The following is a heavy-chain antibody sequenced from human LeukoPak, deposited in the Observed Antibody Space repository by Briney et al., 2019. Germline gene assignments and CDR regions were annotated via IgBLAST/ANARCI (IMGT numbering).Heavy chain of an antibody. Sequence: ASVKVSCKASGYTFTSYAMHWVRQAPGQRLEWMGWINAGNGNTKYSQKFQGRVTITRDTSASTAYMELSSLRSEDTAVYYCARDAPFLEDHDAFDIWGQGTMVTVSS. CDR3: ARDAPFLEDHDAFDI. V-gene: IGHV1-3*01. J-gene: IGHJ3*02. D-gene: IGHD3-3*01. CDR2: INAGNGNT. CDR1: GYTFTSYA.